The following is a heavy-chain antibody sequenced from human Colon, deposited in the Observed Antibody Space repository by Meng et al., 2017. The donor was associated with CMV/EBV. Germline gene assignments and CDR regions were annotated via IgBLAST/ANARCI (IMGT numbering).Heavy chain of an antibody. CDR3: ARVPPFVSAGGPWFDP. J-gene: IGHJ5*02. V-gene: IGHV4-39*07. CDR2: IFSSGST. D-gene: IGHD6-13*01. CDR1: GGSIRTGSSY. Sequence: SETLSLTCSVSGGSIRTGSSYWGWVRQPPGKGLEWIGSIFSSGSTSYNPSLKNRVTMSVDTAKNQFSLNLTSVTAAGTAVYSCARVPPFVSAGGPWFDPWGQGTLVTVSS.